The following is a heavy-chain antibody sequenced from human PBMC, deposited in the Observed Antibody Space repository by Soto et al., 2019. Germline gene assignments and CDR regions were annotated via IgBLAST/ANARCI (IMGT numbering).Heavy chain of an antibody. CDR2: MNPNSGNT. D-gene: IGHD6-13*01. Sequence: ASVKVSCKASGYTFTSYDINWVRQATGQGLEWMGWMNPNSGNTGYAQKFQGRVTMTRDTSISTAYMELSRLRSDDTAVYYCARAIPTSGYSSSWYYDYWGQGTLVTVSS. V-gene: IGHV1-8*01. J-gene: IGHJ4*02. CDR3: ARAIPTSGYSSSWYYDY. CDR1: GYTFTSYD.